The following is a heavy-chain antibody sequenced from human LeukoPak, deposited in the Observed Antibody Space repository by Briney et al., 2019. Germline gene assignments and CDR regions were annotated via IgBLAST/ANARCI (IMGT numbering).Heavy chain of an antibody. CDR2: T. CDR3: VRILGRYQEGMDV. Sequence: PSETLSLTCTVSGGSLTDGDYYWGWVRQPPGTGLQWIATTYEGASLKSRVTISLDTSKNQFFLRLTSVTAAGTAVYYCVRILGRYQEGMDVWGPGITVTVSS. D-gene: IGHD1-26*01. CDR1: GGSLTDGDYY. J-gene: IGHJ6*02. V-gene: IGHV4-61*08.